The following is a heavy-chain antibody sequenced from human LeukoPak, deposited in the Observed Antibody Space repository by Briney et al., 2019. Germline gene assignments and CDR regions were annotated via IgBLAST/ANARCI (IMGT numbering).Heavy chain of an antibody. CDR3: AKSALDVVVVAATQGDYYYMDV. CDR2: IRYDGSNK. J-gene: IGHJ6*03. D-gene: IGHD2-15*01. Sequence: GGSLRLSCAASGCTFSSYGMHWVRQAPGKGLEWVAFIRYDGSNKYYADSVKGRFTISRDNSKNTLYLQMNSLRAEDTAVYYCAKSALDVVVVAATQGDYYYMDVWGKGTTVTVSS. CDR1: GCTFSSYG. V-gene: IGHV3-30*02.